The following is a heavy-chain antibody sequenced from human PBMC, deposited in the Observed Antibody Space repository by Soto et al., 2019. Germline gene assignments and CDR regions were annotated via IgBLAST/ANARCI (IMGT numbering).Heavy chain of an antibody. Sequence: PGGSLRLSCAASGFTFSSYAMSWVRQAPGKGLEWVSAISGSGGSTYYADSVKGRFTISRDNSKNTLYLQMNSLRAEDTAVYYCAKDYWPYSNYGALDYWGQGTLVTVSS. D-gene: IGHD4-4*01. CDR2: ISGSGGST. J-gene: IGHJ4*02. CDR3: AKDYWPYSNYGALDY. CDR1: GFTFSSYA. V-gene: IGHV3-23*01.